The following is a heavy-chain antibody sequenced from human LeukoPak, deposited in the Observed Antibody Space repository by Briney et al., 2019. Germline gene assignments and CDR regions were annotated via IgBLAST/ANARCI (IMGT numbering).Heavy chain of an antibody. CDR1: GYTFTSYG. J-gene: IGHJ3*02. V-gene: IGHV1-18*01. CDR3: ARNANDGSCSDLGI. Sequence: ASVKVSCKASGYTFTSYGISWVRQAPGQGLEWMGWISAYNGNTDYAQKLQGRVTMTTDTSTSTAYMELRSLRSDDTAVYYCARNANDGSCSDLGIWGQGTMVTVSS. CDR2: ISAYNGNT. D-gene: IGHD2-15*01.